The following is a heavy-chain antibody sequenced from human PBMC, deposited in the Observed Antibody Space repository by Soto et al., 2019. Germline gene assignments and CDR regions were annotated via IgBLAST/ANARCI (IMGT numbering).Heavy chain of an antibody. CDR1: GYSFTNYW. J-gene: IGHJ4*02. CDR3: ARRDSSGFPDY. D-gene: IGHD3-22*01. Sequence: PGESLKISCKGSGYSFTNYWIGWVRQMPGKGLEWMGIINPGDSDTRYSPSFQGQVTISADKSISTAYLHYSSLKASDTAMYYCARRDSSGFPDYWGQGTLVTVS. V-gene: IGHV5-51*01. CDR2: INPGDSDT.